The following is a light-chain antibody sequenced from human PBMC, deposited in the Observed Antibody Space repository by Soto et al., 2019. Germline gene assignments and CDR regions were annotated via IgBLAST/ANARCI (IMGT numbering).Light chain of an antibody. Sequence: QSVLTQPPSLAGAPGQRVTISCTGSSSNIGAGYDVHWYQQLPGTAPKLLIYGNSNRPSGVPDRFSGSKSGTSASLAITGLQAEVVSYYYCQSPDYSLSRYVF. J-gene: IGLJ1*01. CDR2: GNS. V-gene: IGLV1-40*01. CDR1: SSNIGAGYD. CDR3: QSPDYSLSRYV.